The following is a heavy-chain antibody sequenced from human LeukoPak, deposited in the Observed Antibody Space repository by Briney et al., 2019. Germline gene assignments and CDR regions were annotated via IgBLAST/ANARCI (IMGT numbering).Heavy chain of an antibody. Sequence: GGSLRLSCAASGFTVSSNYMSWVRQAPGKGLEWVSVIYSGGSTYYADSVKRRFTISRDNSKNTLYLQMNSLRAEDTAVYYCANDSYYDFWSGYYSGYWGRGPRVTLSS. CDR3: ANDSYYDFWSGYYSGY. J-gene: IGHJ4*02. CDR1: GFTVSSNY. D-gene: IGHD3-3*01. V-gene: IGHV3-53*01. CDR2: IYSGGST.